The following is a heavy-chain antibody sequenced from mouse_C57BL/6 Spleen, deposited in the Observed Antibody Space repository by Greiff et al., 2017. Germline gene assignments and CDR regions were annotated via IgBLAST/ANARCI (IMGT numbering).Heavy chain of an antibody. CDR1: GYTFTSYW. Sequence: QVQLKQPGAELVRPGSSVKLSCKASGYTFTSYWMHWVKQRPIQGLEWIGNIDPSDSETHYNQKFKDKATLTVDKSSSTAYMQLSSLTSEDSAVYYCARSGGLLYYFDYWGQGTTLTVSS. V-gene: IGHV1-52*01. CDR3: ARSGGLLYYFDY. CDR2: IDPSDSET. J-gene: IGHJ2*01. D-gene: IGHD2-3*01.